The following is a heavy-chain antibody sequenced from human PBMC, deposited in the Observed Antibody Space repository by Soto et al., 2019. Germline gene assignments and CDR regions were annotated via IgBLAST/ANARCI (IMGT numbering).Heavy chain of an antibody. V-gene: IGHV1-18*01. Sequence: ASVKVSCKASGYTFTSYGISWVRQAPGQGLEWMGWISAYNGNTNYAQKLQGRVTMTTDTSTSTAYMELRSLRSDDTAVYYCARPSGAMYYYDSSGYYLFNFDYWGQGTLVTVSS. D-gene: IGHD3-22*01. J-gene: IGHJ4*02. CDR3: ARPSGAMYYYDSSGYYLFNFDY. CDR2: ISAYNGNT. CDR1: GYTFTSYG.